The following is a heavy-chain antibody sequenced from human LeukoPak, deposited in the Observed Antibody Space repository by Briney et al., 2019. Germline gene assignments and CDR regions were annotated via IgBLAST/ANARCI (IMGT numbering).Heavy chain of an antibody. CDR1: GYTFTSYG. CDR2: ISAYNGNT. Sequence: ASVKVSCKASGYTFTSYGISWVQQAPGQGLEWMGWISAYNGNTNYAQKLQGRVTMTTDTSTSTAYMELRSLRSDDTAVYYCARDRIPTVTTSWGYGYWGQGTLVTVSS. J-gene: IGHJ4*02. V-gene: IGHV1-18*01. D-gene: IGHD4-11*01. CDR3: ARDRIPTVTTSWGYGY.